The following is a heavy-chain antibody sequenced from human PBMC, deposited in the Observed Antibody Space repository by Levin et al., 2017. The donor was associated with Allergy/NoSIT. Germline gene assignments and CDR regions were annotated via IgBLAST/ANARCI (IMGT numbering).Heavy chain of an antibody. V-gene: IGHV3-7*04. Sequence: HGESLKISCAASGFTFSGYWMSWARQAPGKGLEWVANIKHDGSEKYYVDSVKGRFTISRDNAKNFLFLQMNSLRAEDTAVYYCARGAFYPDYWGQGTLVTVSS. J-gene: IGHJ4*02. CDR3: ARGAFYPDY. D-gene: IGHD3-16*01. CDR2: IKHDGSEK. CDR1: GFTFSGYW.